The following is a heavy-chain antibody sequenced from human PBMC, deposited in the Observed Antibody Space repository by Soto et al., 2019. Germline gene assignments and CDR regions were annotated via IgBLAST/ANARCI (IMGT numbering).Heavy chain of an antibody. J-gene: IGHJ4*02. CDR3: AKTYYDSSGYYRHPIDY. V-gene: IGHV3-30*18. CDR2: ISYDGSNK. CDR1: GLTFSSYG. D-gene: IGHD3-22*01. Sequence: PGGSLRLSCAASGLTFSSYGMHWVRQAPGKGLEWVAVISYDGSNKYYADSVKGRFTISRDNSKNTLYLQMNSLRAEDTAVYYCAKTYYDSSGYYRHPIDYWGQGTLVTVSS.